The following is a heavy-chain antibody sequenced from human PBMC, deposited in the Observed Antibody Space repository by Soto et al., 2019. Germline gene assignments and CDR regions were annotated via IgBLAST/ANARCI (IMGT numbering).Heavy chain of an antibody. V-gene: IGHV3-30*09. CDR1: GFPFSRYT. J-gene: IGHJ6*02. D-gene: IGHD4-4*01. Sequence: QMHLVESGGGVVQPGRSLRLSCRAFGFPFSRYTMHWVRQAPGKGLEWVAIISSDGKNKYYADSLKGRLDVFRDNSKDTLSLQINTLRSDDAATYFCATDPVTSVTPYHGFYYFGMDVWGQGTTVTVSS. CDR2: ISSDGKNK. CDR3: ATDPVTSVTPYHGFYYFGMDV.